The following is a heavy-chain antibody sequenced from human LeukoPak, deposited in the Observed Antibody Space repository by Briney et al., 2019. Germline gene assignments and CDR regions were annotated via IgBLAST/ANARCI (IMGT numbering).Heavy chain of an antibody. Sequence: GGSLRLSCAASGFTFSSYGMHWVRQAPGKGLEWVAVISYDGSNKYYADSVKGRFTNSRDNSKNTLYLQMNSLRAEDTAVYYCAKDGRGYSYGYYYWGQGTLVTVSS. D-gene: IGHD5-18*01. CDR2: ISYDGSNK. CDR1: GFTFSSYG. V-gene: IGHV3-30*18. J-gene: IGHJ4*02. CDR3: AKDGRGYSYGYYY.